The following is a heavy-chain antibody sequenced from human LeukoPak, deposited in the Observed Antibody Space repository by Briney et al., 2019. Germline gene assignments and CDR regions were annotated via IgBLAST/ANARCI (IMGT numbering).Heavy chain of an antibody. Sequence: GGSLRLSCAASGFTFSSYSMNWVRQAPGKGLEWVSYISSSSSTIYYADSVKGRFTISRDNAKNSLYLQMNSLRAEDTAGYYCARDLPGYCSSTSCYAFDYWGQGTLVTVSS. V-gene: IGHV3-48*04. CDR1: GFTFSSYS. CDR3: ARDLPGYCSSTSCYAFDY. D-gene: IGHD2-2*01. CDR2: ISSSSSTI. J-gene: IGHJ4*02.